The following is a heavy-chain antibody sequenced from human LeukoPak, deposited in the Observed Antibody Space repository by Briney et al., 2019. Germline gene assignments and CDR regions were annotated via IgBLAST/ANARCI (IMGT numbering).Heavy chain of an antibody. D-gene: IGHD3-22*01. CDR1: GYTFTSYD. CDR2: MNPNSGNT. V-gene: IGHV1-8*01. J-gene: IGHJ4*02. CDR3: VRGDSSGYYLDY. Sequence: ASVKVSCKASGYTFTSYDINWVRQATGQGLEWMGWMNPNSGNTGYAQKFQGRVTITRDTSASTAYMELSSLRSEDTAVYYCVRGDSSGYYLDYWGQGTLVTVSS.